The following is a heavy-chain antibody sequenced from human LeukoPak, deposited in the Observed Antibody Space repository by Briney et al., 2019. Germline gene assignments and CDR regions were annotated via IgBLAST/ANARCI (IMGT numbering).Heavy chain of an antibody. CDR3: ARGLFFRGFDS. Sequence: ASVKVSCKASGYTFTSHFVHWVRQAPGQGLEWMGIVNPTGRSNTYAQKFQGRVTMTADASTTTVYMELNSLASEDTALYYCARGLFFRGFDSWGQGTLVTVSS. J-gene: IGHJ5*01. V-gene: IGHV1-46*01. CDR2: VNPTGRSN. D-gene: IGHD2-21*01. CDR1: GYTFTSHF.